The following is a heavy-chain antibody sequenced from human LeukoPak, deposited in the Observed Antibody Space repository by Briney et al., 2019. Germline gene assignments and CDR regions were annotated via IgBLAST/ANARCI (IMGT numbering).Heavy chain of an antibody. Sequence: GEALKISCKGSGYSFTSYWIGWVRQMPGKGREVRVIIHPPDSDTRYSPSFQGQVTISSDKSINTAYLQWNSLKASDPAMYYCARWGGYCTGGSCYPLYYFDSWGQGTLVTVSS. CDR2: IHPPDSDT. CDR3: ARWGGYCTGGSCYPLYYFDS. V-gene: IGHV5-51*01. J-gene: IGHJ4*02. D-gene: IGHD2-15*01. CDR1: GYSFTSYW.